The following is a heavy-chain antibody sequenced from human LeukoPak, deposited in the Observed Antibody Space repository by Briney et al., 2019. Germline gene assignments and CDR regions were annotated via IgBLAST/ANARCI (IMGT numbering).Heavy chain of an antibody. CDR1: GGTFSGYY. V-gene: IGHV4-34*01. CDR2: INPGGST. Sequence: SETLSLTCAVYGGTFSGYYWSWIRQPPGKGLEWIGEINPGGSTNYNPSLESRLTISVDPSKNQFSLKLTSVAAADTAIYYCAREDCSGGACTNFDYWGQGTLVTVSS. J-gene: IGHJ4*02. D-gene: IGHD2-15*01. CDR3: AREDCSGGACTNFDY.